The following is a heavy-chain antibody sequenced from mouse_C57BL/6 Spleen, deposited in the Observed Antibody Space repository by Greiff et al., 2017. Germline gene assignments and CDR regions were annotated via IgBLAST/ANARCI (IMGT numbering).Heavy chain of an antibody. CDR3: ARAYYYGSSYVAY. CDR2: IDPSDSYT. Sequence: VQLQQSGAELVMPGASVKLSCKASGYTFTSYWMHWVKQRPGQGLEWIGEIDPSDSYTNYNQKFKGKSTLTVDKSSSTAYMQLSSLTSEDSAVYYCARAYYYGSSYVAYWGQGTLVTVSA. J-gene: IGHJ3*01. V-gene: IGHV1-69*01. D-gene: IGHD1-1*01. CDR1: GYTFTSYW.